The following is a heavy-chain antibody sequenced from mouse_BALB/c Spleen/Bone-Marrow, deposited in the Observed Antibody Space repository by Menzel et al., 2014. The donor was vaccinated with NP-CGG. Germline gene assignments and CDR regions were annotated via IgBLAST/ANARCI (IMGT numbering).Heavy chain of an antibody. CDR3: ARSYGYGKTFAY. V-gene: IGHV14-3*02. Sequence: VQLQQSGAERVKPGASVKLSCTASGFNIKDTYMHWVKQRPEQGLEWIGRIDPANGNTKYDPKFQGKATITAVTSFNTPYLQLSRLTSEDTDVYYCARSYGYGKTFAYWGQGTLVTVSA. J-gene: IGHJ3*01. CDR2: IDPANGNT. CDR1: GFNIKDTY. D-gene: IGHD2-2*01.